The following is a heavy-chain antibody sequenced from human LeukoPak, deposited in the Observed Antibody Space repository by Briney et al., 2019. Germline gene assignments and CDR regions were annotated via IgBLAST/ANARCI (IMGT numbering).Heavy chain of an antibody. CDR1: GYTLTSYG. CDR2: ISAYNGNT. V-gene: IGHV1-18*01. D-gene: IGHD2-2*01. J-gene: IGHJ4*02. CDR3: ARDGTKYCSSTSCHIGR. Sequence: GASVKVSCKASGYTLTSYGISWVRQVPGPGLEWMGWISAYNGNTNYAQKLQGRVTMTTDTSTSTAYMELRSLRSDDTAVYYCARDGTKYCSSTSCHIGRWGQGTLVAVSS.